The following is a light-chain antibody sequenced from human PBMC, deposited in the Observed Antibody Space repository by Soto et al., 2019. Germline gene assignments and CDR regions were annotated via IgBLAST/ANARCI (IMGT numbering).Light chain of an antibody. CDR1: QSVSSN. Sequence: MVLTQSPATLSVSPGERATLSCLASQSVSSNLAWYQQKPGQAPRLLIYGASTRATGIPARFSGSGSGTEFTLTISSLQSEDFAVYYCQQYNNWPQTFGQGTKVDI. CDR2: GAS. V-gene: IGKV3-15*01. CDR3: QQYNNWPQT. J-gene: IGKJ1*01.